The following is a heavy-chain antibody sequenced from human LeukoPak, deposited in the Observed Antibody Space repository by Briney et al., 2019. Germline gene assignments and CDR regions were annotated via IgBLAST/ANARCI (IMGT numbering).Heavy chain of an antibody. CDR2: IYYSGST. D-gene: IGHD4-23*01. CDR1: GGSISSYY. J-gene: IGHJ4*02. CDR3: ARHLSAYGGYPGFDY. Sequence: PESLSLTCTVSGGSISSYYWSWIRQPPGKGLEWIGYIYYSGSTDYNPSLKSRVTISVDTSKNQFSLKLTSVTAADTAVYYCARHLSAYGGYPGFDYWGQGTLVTVSS. V-gene: IGHV4-59*08.